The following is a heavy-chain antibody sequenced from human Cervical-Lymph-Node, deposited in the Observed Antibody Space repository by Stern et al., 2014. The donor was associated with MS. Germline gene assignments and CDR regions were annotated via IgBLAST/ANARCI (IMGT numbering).Heavy chain of an antibody. CDR1: GYSFTIYY. CDR3: ARHVQGFDY. CDR2: IYPNDSDT. Sequence: VQLVESGAEVKKPGASLKISCKLSGYSFTIYYLAWVRQTPGKGLEWMEVIYPNDSDTTSSPSFQGQVTISADKSITTAYLQWSSLRASDAAMYYCARHVQGFDYWGQGTLVTVSS. V-gene: IGHV5-51*01. J-gene: IGHJ4*02.